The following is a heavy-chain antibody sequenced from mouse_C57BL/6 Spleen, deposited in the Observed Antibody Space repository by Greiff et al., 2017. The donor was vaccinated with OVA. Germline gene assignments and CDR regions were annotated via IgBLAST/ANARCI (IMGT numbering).Heavy chain of an antibody. CDR2: IYPGSGNT. CDR1: GYSFTSYY. V-gene: IGHV1-66*01. J-gene: IGHJ4*01. D-gene: IGHD1-1*01. Sequence: QVQLKESGPELVKPGASVKISCKASGYSFTSYYIHWVKQRPGQGLEWIGWIYPGSGNTKYNEKFKGKATLTADTSSSTAYMQLSSLTSEDSAVYYCARGGRTVAHSMDYWGQGTSVTVSS. CDR3: ARGGRTVAHSMDY.